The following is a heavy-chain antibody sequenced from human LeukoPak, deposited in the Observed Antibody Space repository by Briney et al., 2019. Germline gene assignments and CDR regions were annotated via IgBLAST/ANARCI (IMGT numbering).Heavy chain of an antibody. J-gene: IGHJ4*02. CDR1: GGSISSYY. D-gene: IGHD3-9*01. CDR3: ASLWATGSRSV. CDR2: IYYSGST. V-gene: IGHV4-59*01. Sequence: SETLSLTCTVSGGSISSYYWSWIRQPPGKGLEWIGYIYYSGSTNYNPSLKSRVTISVDTSKNQFSLKLSSATAADTAVYYCASLWATGSRSVWGQGTLVTVSS.